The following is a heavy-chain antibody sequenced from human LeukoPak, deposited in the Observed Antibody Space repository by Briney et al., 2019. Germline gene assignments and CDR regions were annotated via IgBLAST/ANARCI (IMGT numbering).Heavy chain of an antibody. CDR1: GFIFSAYE. J-gene: IGHJ4*02. CDR3: ARDMGVIFSVFDY. CDR2: ITSSSTTI. D-gene: IGHD3-10*01. V-gene: IGHV3-48*03. Sequence: GGSLRPSGAASGFIFSAYEMHWVRQAPGKGLDWFSHITSSSTTIYSAASVKARFTISRDNAKNSLYLQMNSLRAEDTAVYYCARDMGVIFSVFDYWGEGTVVTVS.